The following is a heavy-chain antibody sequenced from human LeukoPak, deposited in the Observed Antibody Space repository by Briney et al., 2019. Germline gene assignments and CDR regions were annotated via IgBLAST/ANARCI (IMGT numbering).Heavy chain of an antibody. CDR1: GGSISSYY. CDR2: IYYSGST. CDR3: ARGVGATDY. Sequence: SETLSLTCTVSGGSISSYYWSWIRQPPGKGLEWIGYIYYSGSTNYNPSLKSRVTISVDTSRNQFSLKLSSVTAADTAVYYCARGVGATDYWGQGTLVTVSS. V-gene: IGHV4-59*01. D-gene: IGHD1-26*01. J-gene: IGHJ4*02.